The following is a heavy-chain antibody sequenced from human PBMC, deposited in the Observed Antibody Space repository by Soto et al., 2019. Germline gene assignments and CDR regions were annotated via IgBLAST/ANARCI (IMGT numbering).Heavy chain of an antibody. Sequence: SETLCLTCPVSSGSIRNSDSFWGRIRQPPGKGLEWIGSIYYRGSTCYNPSLKSRVTISVDTSKNQFSLKLSSVTAADTAVYYCARDLSSIAALWGQGTLVTVSS. CDR2: IYYRGST. J-gene: IGHJ4*02. CDR3: ARDLSSIAAL. V-gene: IGHV4-39*07. CDR1: SGSIRNSDSF. D-gene: IGHD6-6*01.